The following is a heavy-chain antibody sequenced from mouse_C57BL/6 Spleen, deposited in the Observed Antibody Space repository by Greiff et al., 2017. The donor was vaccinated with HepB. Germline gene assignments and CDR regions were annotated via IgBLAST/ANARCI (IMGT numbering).Heavy chain of an antibody. Sequence: VQLQQSGPELVKPGASVKISCKASGYAFSSSWMNWVKQRPGKGLEWIGRIYPGDGDTNYNGKFKGKATLTADKSSSTAYMQLSSLTAEDSAVYFCARRGGLRDFDYWGQGTTLTVSS. D-gene: IGHD3-1*01. CDR2: IYPGDGDT. CDR1: GYAFSSSW. J-gene: IGHJ2*01. CDR3: ARRGGLRDFDY. V-gene: IGHV1-82*01.